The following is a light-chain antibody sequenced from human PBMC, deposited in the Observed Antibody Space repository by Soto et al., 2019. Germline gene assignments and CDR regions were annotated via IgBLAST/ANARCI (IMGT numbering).Light chain of an antibody. Sequence: IQMTQSPSTLPASVVDRVTITCRASQSISNWLAWYQQKPGPALMLLIYAASSLQSGLPSRFSSSASMTDFSLTIRRLQPEDVDTYYGQPSDSTPRGFGEGTK. CDR1: QSISNW. CDR2: AAS. CDR3: QPSDSTPRG. V-gene: IGKV1-39*01. J-gene: IGKJ1*01.